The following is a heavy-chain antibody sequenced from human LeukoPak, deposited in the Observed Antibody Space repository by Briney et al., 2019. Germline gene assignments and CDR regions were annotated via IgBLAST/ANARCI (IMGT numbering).Heavy chain of an antibody. CDR1: GGSFSGYY. CDR2: INHSGCT. CDR3: ASGGGDGYSFFDY. V-gene: IGHV4-34*01. D-gene: IGHD5-24*01. J-gene: IGHJ4*02. Sequence: SETLSLTCAVYGGSFSGYYWSWIRQPPGKGLEWIGEINHSGCTNYNPSLKSRVTISVDTSKNQFSLKLSSVTAADTAVYYCASGGGDGYSFFDYWGQGTLVTVSS.